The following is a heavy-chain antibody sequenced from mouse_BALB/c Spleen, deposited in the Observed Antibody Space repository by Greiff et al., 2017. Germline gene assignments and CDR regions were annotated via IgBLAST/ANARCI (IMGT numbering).Heavy chain of an antibody. Sequence: EVKLMESGGGLVQPGGSLKLSCAASGFTFSSYTMSWVRQTPEKRLECVAYISNGGDNTYYPDTVKGRFTISRDNAKNTLFLQMSSLKSEDTAMYYCARHGYYAMDYWGQGTSVTVSS. CDR2: ISNGGDNT. CDR1: GFTFSSYT. V-gene: IGHV5-12-2*01. CDR3: ARHGYYAMDY. J-gene: IGHJ4*01.